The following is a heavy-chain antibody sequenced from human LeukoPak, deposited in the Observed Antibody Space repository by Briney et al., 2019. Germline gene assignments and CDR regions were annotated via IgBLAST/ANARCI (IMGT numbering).Heavy chain of an antibody. CDR3: ASYGDYFLDAFDI. J-gene: IGHJ3*02. CDR1: GVSISSSNSY. Sequence: SETLSLTCTVSGVSISSSNSYWGWIRQPPGKGLEWIGSIYYSGNTYYNASLKSQVSISIDTSKNQFSLRLTSVTAADTAVYYCASYGDYFLDAFDIWGQGTMVTVSS. D-gene: IGHD4-17*01. CDR2: IYYSGNT. V-gene: IGHV4-39*01.